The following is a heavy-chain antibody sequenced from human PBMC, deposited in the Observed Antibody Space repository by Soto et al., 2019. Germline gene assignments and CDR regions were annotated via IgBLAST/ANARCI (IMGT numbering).Heavy chain of an antibody. D-gene: IGHD3-3*01. V-gene: IGHV3-23*01. Sequence: VLLLESGGGLVQPGASLRLSCEASGLTFRGYALSWVRQAPGKGLEWVSGISDTGSNPYYADSVKGRFTISRDNSKNTLSLQMKSLRADDTAMYYCAKVGGRVVDAYDTWGQGTLVIVSS. CDR2: ISDTGSNP. CDR3: AKVGGRVVDAYDT. CDR1: GLTFRGYA. J-gene: IGHJ5*02.